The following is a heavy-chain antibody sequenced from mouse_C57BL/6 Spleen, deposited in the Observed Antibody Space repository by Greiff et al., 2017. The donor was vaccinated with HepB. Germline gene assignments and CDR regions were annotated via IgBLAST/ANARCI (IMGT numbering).Heavy chain of an antibody. Sequence: VKVVESGPGLVAPSQSLSITCTVSGFSLTSYGVHWVRQPPGKGLEWLVVIWSDGSTTYNSALKSRLSISKDNSKSQVFLKMNSRQTDDTAMYYCARHSYDHCAMDCWGQGTSVTVSS. CDR2: IWSDGST. CDR3: ARHSYDHCAMDC. D-gene: IGHD2-12*01. J-gene: IGHJ4*01. CDR1: GFSLTSYG. V-gene: IGHV2-6-1*01.